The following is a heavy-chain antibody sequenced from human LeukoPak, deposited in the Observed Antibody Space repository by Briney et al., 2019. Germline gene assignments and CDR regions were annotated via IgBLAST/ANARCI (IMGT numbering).Heavy chain of an antibody. Sequence: GGSLRLSCAASGFTFNSHWLHWVRQAPGKGLVWVSRINGDGSTTTYADSVKGRFTISRDTAKNTLYLQMNTLRAEDSAVYLCASSIGMTRLDYWGQGTLVTVPS. V-gene: IGHV3-74*01. CDR1: GFTFNSHW. CDR3: ASSIGMTRLDY. J-gene: IGHJ4*02. D-gene: IGHD3-22*01. CDR2: INGDGSTT.